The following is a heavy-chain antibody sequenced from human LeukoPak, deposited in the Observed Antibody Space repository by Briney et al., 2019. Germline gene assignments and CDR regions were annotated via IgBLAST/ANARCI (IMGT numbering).Heavy chain of an antibody. CDR2: ISSSSNYM. V-gene: IGHV3-21*01. CDR3: ARPLDSSNNYFGY. J-gene: IGHJ4*02. D-gene: IGHD6-13*01. Sequence: GGSLRLSCAASGFTFSRNAMNSVRQAPGKRLEWVSFISSSSNYMSYADSVKGRFTISRDNAKNSLYLQMNSLRAEDTAVYYCARPLDSSNNYFGYWGQGTLVTVSA. CDR1: GFTFSRNA.